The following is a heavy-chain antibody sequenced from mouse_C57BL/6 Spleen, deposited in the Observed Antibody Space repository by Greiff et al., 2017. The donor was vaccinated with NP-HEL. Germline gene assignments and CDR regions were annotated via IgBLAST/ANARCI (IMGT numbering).Heavy chain of an antibody. Sequence: QVQLQQSGAELVRPGTSVKVSCKASGYAFTNYLIEWVKQRPGQGLEWIGVINPGSGGTNYNEKFKGKATLTADKSSSTASLQLSSLTSEDSAVSFFASEAGFAYWGQVPLVPFSA. V-gene: IGHV1-54*01. CDR3: ASEAGFAY. J-gene: IGHJ3*01. CDR2: INPGSGGT. CDR1: GYAFTNYL.